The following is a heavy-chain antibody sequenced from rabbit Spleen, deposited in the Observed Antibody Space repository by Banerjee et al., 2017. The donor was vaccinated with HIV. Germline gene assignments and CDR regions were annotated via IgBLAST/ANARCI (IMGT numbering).Heavy chain of an antibody. V-gene: IGHV1S40*01. J-gene: IGHJ4*01. CDR3: TRDAGSYAYIDGYFDL. Sequence: QSLEESGGDLVQPGASLTLTCTASGFSFSSSHYMCWVRQAPGKGLEWIACIYAGSSGSTYYASWAKGRFTISKPSSTTVTLRMTSLTAADTATYFCTRDAGSYAYIDGYFDLWGPGTLVTVS. D-gene: IGHD6-1*01. CDR2: IYAGSSGST. CDR1: GFSFSSSHY.